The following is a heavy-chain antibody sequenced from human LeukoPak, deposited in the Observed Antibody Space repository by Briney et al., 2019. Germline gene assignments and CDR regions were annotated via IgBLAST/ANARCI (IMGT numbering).Heavy chain of an antibody. V-gene: IGHV4-59*12. CDR1: GGSISSYY. J-gene: IGHJ2*01. Sequence: SETLSLTCTVSGGSISSYYWSWIRQPPGKGLEWIGYIYYSGSTYYNPSLKSRVTISVDTSKNQFSLKLSSVTAADTAVYYCARDKGSLGYFDLWGRGTLVTVSS. CDR3: ARDKGSLGYFDL. CDR2: IYYSGST. D-gene: IGHD3-10*01.